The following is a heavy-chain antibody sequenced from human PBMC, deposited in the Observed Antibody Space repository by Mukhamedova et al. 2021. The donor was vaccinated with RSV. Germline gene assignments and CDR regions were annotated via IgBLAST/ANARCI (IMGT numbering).Heavy chain of an antibody. CDR3: AARSGTYPYYFDY. J-gene: IGHJ4*02. CDR2: ISTYNGKT. D-gene: IGHD3-10*01. V-gene: IGHV1-18*01. Sequence: EYMGWISTYNGKTNYAQKLQGRVTMTTDTSTSTAYMELRSLRSEDTAVYYCAARSGTYPYYFDYWGQGTLVTVSS.